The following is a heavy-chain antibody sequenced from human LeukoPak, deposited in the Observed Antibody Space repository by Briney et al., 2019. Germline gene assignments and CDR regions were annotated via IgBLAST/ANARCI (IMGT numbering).Heavy chain of an antibody. Sequence: GGSLRLSCAASGFTFSSYEMNWVRQAPGKGLKWVSYISSSGTTIYYADSVKGRFTISRDNSKNTLYPQMNSLRAEDTAVYYCAKDRDTQGYGDYYYYGMDVWGQGTTVTVSS. J-gene: IGHJ6*02. D-gene: IGHD4-17*01. CDR2: ISSSGTTI. CDR3: AKDRDTQGYGDYYYYGMDV. CDR1: GFTFSSYE. V-gene: IGHV3-48*03.